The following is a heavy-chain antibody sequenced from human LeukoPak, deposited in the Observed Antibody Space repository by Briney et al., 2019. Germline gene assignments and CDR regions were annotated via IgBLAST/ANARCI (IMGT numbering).Heavy chain of an antibody. D-gene: IGHD4-23*01. CDR1: GYTFTGYY. CDR2: INPNNGGT. Sequence: ASVKVSCKASGYTFTGYYMHWVRQAPGQGLEWMGWINPNNGGTNYAQKFQGRVTMTRDTSISTAYMELSRLRSDDTAVYYSASLRGISGGNRIFDYWGQGTLVTVSS. J-gene: IGHJ4*02. CDR3: ASLRGISGGNRIFDY. V-gene: IGHV1-2*02.